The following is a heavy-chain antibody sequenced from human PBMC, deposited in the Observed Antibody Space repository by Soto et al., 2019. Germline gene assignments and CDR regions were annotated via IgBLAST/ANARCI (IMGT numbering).Heavy chain of an antibody. CDR1: GFTFSSYG. J-gene: IGHJ4*02. Sequence: GGSLRLSCAASGFTFSSYGMHWVRQAPGKGLEWVAVIWYDGSNKYYADSVKGRFTISRDNSKNTLYLQMNSLSAEDTAVYYCARDGSYGDRLFDYWGQGTLVTVSS. V-gene: IGHV3-33*01. D-gene: IGHD5-18*01. CDR2: IWYDGSNK. CDR3: ARDGSYGDRLFDY.